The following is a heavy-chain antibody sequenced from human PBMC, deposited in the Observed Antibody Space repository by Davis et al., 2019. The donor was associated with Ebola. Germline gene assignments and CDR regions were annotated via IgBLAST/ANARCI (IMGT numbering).Heavy chain of an antibody. J-gene: IGHJ6*04. CDR1: GFTFSSYA. D-gene: IGHD2-2*01. CDR3: AKLAGEPAAMVVDYYYGMDV. Sequence: GGSLRLSCAASGFTFSSYAMHWVRQAPGKGLEWVAVISYDGSNKYYADSVKGRFTISRDNSKNTLYLQMNSLRAEDTAVYYCAKLAGEPAAMVVDYYYGMDVWGKGTTVTVSS. V-gene: IGHV3-30*18. CDR2: ISYDGSNK.